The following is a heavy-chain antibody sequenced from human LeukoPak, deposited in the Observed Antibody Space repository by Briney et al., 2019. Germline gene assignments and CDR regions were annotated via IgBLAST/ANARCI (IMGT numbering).Heavy chain of an antibody. CDR2: ISTSGTNI. Sequence: PGGSLRLSCAASGFTFSSYSMNWVRQAPGKGLEWVSYISTSGTNIYYADSVKGRFTISRDNAKNSLYLQMNSLRDEDTAVYYCAREYTTMLDYWGQGTLVTVSS. J-gene: IGHJ4*02. CDR3: AREYTTMLDY. CDR1: GFTFSSYS. V-gene: IGHV3-48*02. D-gene: IGHD1-1*01.